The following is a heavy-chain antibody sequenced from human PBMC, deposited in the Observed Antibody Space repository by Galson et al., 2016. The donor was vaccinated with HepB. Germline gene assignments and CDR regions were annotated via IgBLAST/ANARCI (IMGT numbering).Heavy chain of an antibody. V-gene: IGHV3-66*01. CDR1: GVTVGNNL. D-gene: IGHD4-23*01. J-gene: IGHJ4*02. Sequence: SLRLSCAASGVTVGNNLMSWVRQAPGKGLEWVSLIYSGGDTVYAESVTGRFSISRDSSKNTVYLQMNGLRAEDTAVYYCARNVPVVTPWGYWGQGTLVSVSS. CDR3: ARNVPVVTPWGY. CDR2: IYSGGDT.